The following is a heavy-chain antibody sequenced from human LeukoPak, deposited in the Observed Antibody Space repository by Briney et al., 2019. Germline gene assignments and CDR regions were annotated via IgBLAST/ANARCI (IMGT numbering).Heavy chain of an antibody. D-gene: IGHD6-19*01. V-gene: IGHV3-23*01. J-gene: IGHJ4*01. CDR1: GFTFSSYA. CDR2: ISGSGGGT. CDR3: AKGIYSSGWSYFDY. Sequence: GGSLRLSCAASGFTFSSYAMPWVRQAPGKGLEWVSGISGSGGGTYYADSVKGRFTISRDNSKNTLYLQMNSLRAEVTAVYYCAKGIYSSGWSYFDYWGHGTLVTVSS.